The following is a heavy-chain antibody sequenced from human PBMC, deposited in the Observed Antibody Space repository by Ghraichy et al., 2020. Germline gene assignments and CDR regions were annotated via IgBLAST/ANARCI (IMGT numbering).Heavy chain of an antibody. D-gene: IGHD6-13*01. J-gene: IGHJ4*02. CDR1: GYTFTSND. Sequence: ASVKVSCKASGYTFTSNDINWVRQATGQGPEWMGWMNPNSGNAGYAPKFQGRVTMTRNTSISTAYMELSSLTSEDTAVYYCARVPGIAAGGGWGQGTLVTVSS. V-gene: IGHV1-8*01. CDR2: MNPNSGNA. CDR3: ARVPGIAAGGG.